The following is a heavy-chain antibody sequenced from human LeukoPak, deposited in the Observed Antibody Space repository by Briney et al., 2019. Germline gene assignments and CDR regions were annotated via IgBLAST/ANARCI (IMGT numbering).Heavy chain of an antibody. CDR1: GFTFSSYA. Sequence: GGSLRLSCAASGFTFSSYAMSWVRQAPGKGLEWVSGISDSGGGTYYADSVKGRFTISRDNSKKTLYLQMNSLRAEDTAVYYCAKDSSSWFVYFDYWGQGTLVTVSS. V-gene: IGHV3-23*01. D-gene: IGHD6-13*01. CDR2: ISDSGGGT. J-gene: IGHJ4*02. CDR3: AKDSSSWFVYFDY.